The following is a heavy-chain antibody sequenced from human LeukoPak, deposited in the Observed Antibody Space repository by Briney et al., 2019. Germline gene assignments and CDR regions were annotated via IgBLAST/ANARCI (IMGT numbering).Heavy chain of an antibody. D-gene: IGHD3-10*01. J-gene: IGHJ4*02. V-gene: IGHV4-39*01. Sequence: SETLSLTCTVSGGSISSSSYYWGWIRQPPGKGLEWIGSIYYSGSTYYNPSLKSRVTISVDTSKNQFSLKLSSVTAADTAVYYCARLPGFGSEKQYWGQGTLVTVSS. CDR2: IYYSGST. CDR1: GGSISSSSYY. CDR3: ARLPGFGSEKQY.